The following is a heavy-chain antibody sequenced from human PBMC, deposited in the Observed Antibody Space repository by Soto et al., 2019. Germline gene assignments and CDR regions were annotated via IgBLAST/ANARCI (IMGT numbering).Heavy chain of an antibody. CDR2: INPNSGGT. V-gene: IGHV1-2*02. CDR1: GYTLTGYY. CDR3: AREGAYCGGDCYSLYYYYGMDV. Sequence: ASVKVSCKASGYTLTGYYMHWVRQAPGQGLEWMGWINPNSGGTNYAQKFQGRVTMTRDTSISTAYMELSRLRSDDTAVYYCAREGAYCGGDCYSLYYYYGMDVWGQGTTVTVSS. J-gene: IGHJ6*02. D-gene: IGHD2-21*02.